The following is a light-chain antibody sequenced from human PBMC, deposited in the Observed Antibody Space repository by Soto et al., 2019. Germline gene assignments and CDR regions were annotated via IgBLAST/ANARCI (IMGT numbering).Light chain of an antibody. CDR2: GAS. CDR3: QQYGSSLTWT. J-gene: IGKJ1*01. CDR1: QSVSSSY. Sequence: EIVLTQSPVTSSWSPGERATLSCXXXQSVSSSYLAWYQQKPGQAPRLLIYGASSRATGIPDRFSGSGSGTDFTLTISRLEPEDFAVYYCQQYGSSLTWTFGQGTKVDIK. V-gene: IGKV3-20*01.